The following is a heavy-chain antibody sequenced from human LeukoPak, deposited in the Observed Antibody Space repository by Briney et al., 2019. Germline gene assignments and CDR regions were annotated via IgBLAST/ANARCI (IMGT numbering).Heavy chain of an antibody. Sequence: GGSLRLSCAASGFTFSSYSMNWVRQAPGKGLEWVSSISSSSNYIYYADSVKGRFTISRDNAKNSLYLQMNSLRAEDTAVYYCAREDSSSSGIGGDYWGQGTLVTVSS. CDR1: GFTFSSYS. J-gene: IGHJ4*02. D-gene: IGHD6-6*01. CDR2: ISSSSNYI. CDR3: AREDSSSSGIGGDY. V-gene: IGHV3-21*01.